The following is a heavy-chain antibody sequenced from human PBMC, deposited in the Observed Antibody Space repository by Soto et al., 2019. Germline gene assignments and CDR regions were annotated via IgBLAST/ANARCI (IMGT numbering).Heavy chain of an antibody. D-gene: IGHD2-2*01. Sequence: GASVKVSCKASGYTFTSYYMHWVRQAPGQGLEWMGIINPSGGSTSYAQKFQGRVTMTRDTSTSTVYMELSSLRSEDTAVYYCAREPPLVVPAAIYYYYGMDVWGQGTTVTVSS. J-gene: IGHJ6*02. CDR1: GYTFTSYY. CDR3: AREPPLVVPAAIYYYYGMDV. CDR2: INPSGGST. V-gene: IGHV1-46*01.